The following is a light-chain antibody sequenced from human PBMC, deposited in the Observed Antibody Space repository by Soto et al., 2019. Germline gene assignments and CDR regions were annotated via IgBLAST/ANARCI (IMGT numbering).Light chain of an antibody. CDR1: QGIGAH. CDR2: AAS. Sequence: IRMTQSPSSLSASVGDRVTINCRASQGIGAHLGWYQQKPGQAPKLLLNAASRFQGGVPSRFSGATSGTEFTLTISSLQPEDLATYYCLQDHIYPWTFGQGTKVDI. J-gene: IGKJ1*01. V-gene: IGKV1-6*01. CDR3: LQDHIYPWT.